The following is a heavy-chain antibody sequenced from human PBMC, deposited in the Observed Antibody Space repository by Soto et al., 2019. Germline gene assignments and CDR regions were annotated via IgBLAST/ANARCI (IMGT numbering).Heavy chain of an antibody. Sequence: QVQLQESGPGLVKPSQTLSLTCTVSGGSISSGGYYWSWIRQHPGKGLEWIGYIYYSGSTYYNPSLQSRVTISVDQSKHQVSLKVSSVTAADTGVYFCARGELAARVLDYWGQGTLVTVSS. CDR3: ARGELAARVLDY. CDR1: GGSISSGGYY. V-gene: IGHV4-31*03. D-gene: IGHD6-6*01. J-gene: IGHJ4*02. CDR2: IYYSGST.